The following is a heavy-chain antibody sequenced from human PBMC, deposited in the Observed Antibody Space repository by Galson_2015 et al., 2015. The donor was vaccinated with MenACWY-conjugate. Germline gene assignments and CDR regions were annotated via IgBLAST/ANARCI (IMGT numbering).Heavy chain of an antibody. Sequence: QSGAEVKKPGESLKISCKGSGYSFTSYWISWVRQMPGKGLEWMGRIDPSDSYTNYSPSFQGHVTISADKSISTAYLQWSSLKASDTAMYYCARFPMTTVTLDYWGQGTLVTVSS. J-gene: IGHJ4*02. CDR2: IDPSDSYT. CDR1: GYSFTSYW. D-gene: IGHD4-11*01. V-gene: IGHV5-10-1*01. CDR3: ARFPMTTVTLDY.